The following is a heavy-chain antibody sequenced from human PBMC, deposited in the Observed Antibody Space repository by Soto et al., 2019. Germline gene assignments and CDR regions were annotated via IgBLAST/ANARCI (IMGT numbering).Heavy chain of an antibody. CDR3: ARDTNSLDL. CDR2: IYHTGDT. Sequence: SETLSLTCVVSSYSISSGFFWAWIRQPPGKGLEWVGSIYHTGDTHYNPSLRSQVSMSVDTSKNHFSLRLTYLTAADTAVYFCARDTNSLDLWGQGILVTVSS. J-gene: IGHJ5*02. V-gene: IGHV4-38-2*02. D-gene: IGHD2-8*01. CDR1: SYSISSGFF.